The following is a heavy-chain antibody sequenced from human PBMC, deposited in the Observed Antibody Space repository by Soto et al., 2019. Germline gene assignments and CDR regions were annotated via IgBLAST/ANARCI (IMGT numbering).Heavy chain of an antibody. CDR3: ARHSWELRKTFDY. CDR1: GGSFSSTSYY. CDR2: IYYTGST. Sequence: SETLSLTCTVSGGSFSSTSYYWAWIRQPPGKGLEWIGNIYYTGSTNYNPSLKSRVTISLDTSKNQFSLKLSSVTAADTAVYYCARHSWELRKTFDYWGQGTLVTVSS. D-gene: IGHD1-7*01. J-gene: IGHJ4*01. V-gene: IGHV4-39*01.